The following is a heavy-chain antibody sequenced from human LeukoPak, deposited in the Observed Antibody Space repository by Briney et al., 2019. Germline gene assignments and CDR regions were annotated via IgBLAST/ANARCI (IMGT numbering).Heavy chain of an antibody. CDR1: GFTFSSYS. CDR3: ARDFGYSGFVDY. D-gene: IGHD5-12*01. CDR2: VNSGSDSI. V-gene: IGHV3-48*01. Sequence: GGSLRLSCAASGFTFSSYSMNWVRQALGKGLKWISYVNSGSDSIYYADSVKGRFTISRDNSKNTLYLQMNSLRAEDTAVYYCARDFGYSGFVDYWGQGTLVTVSS. J-gene: IGHJ4*02.